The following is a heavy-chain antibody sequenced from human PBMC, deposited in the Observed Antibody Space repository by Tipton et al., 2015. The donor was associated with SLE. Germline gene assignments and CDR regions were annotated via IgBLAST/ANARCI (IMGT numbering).Heavy chain of an antibody. D-gene: IGHD6-13*01. J-gene: IGHJ5*02. V-gene: IGHV1-18*01. CDR3: ARVPRIAAAAFRWFDP. CDR1: GDTFTSYG. CDR2: ISAYNGNT. Sequence: QLVQSGPEVKKPGASVKVSCKASGDTFTSYGISWERQAPGQGLEWMGWISAYNGNTNYAQKLQGRVTMTTDTSTSTAYMELRSLRSDDTAVYYCARVPRIAAAAFRWFDPWGQGTLVTVSS.